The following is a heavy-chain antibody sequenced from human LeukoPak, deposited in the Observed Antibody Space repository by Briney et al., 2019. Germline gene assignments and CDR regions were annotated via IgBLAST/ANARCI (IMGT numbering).Heavy chain of an antibody. J-gene: IGHJ6*04. D-gene: IGHD3-10*02. V-gene: IGHV3-21*01. CDR3: AELGITMIGGV. Sequence: GGSLRLSCAASGFTFNNYNMNWVRQAPGKALEWVSSITSSGTYIFYADSVKGRFTISRDNAKNSLYLQMNSLGPEDTAVYYCAELGITMIGGVWGKGTTVTISS. CDR2: ITSSGTYI. CDR1: GFTFNNYN.